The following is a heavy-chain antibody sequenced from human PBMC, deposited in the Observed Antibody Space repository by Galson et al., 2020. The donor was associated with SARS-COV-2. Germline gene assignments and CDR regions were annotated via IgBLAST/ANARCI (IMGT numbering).Heavy chain of an antibody. Sequence: ASVKVSCKASGGTFSSYAISWVRQAPGQGLEWMGGIIPIFGTANYAQKFQGRVTITTDESTSTAYMELSSLRSEDTAVYYCARDLGSDIVVSNTVTLKEKQETGGWGQGTLVTVSS. CDR1: GGTFSSYA. V-gene: IGHV1-69*05. J-gene: IGHJ4*02. CDR2: IIPIFGTA. D-gene: IGHD2-2*01. CDR3: ARDLGSDIVVSNTVTLKEKQETGG.